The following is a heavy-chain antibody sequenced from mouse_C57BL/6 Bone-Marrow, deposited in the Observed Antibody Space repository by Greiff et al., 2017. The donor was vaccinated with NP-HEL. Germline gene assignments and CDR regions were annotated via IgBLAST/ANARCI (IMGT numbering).Heavy chain of an antibody. J-gene: IGHJ1*03. CDR2: IYPGGGYT. CDR1: GYTFTNYW. Sequence: QVQLQQSGAELVRPGTSVKMSCTASGYTFTNYWIGWAKQRPGHGLEWIGDIYPGGGYTNYTEKFKGKATLTADKSSSTAYMQFSSLTSEDSAIYYCARSDLYWYFDVWGTGTTVTVSS. V-gene: IGHV1-63*01. CDR3: ARSDLYWYFDV.